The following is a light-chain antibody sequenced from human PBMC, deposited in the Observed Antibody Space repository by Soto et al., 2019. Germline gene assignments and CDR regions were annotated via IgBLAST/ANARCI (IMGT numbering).Light chain of an antibody. J-gene: IGLJ1*01. CDR2: TNN. CDR3: AAWDDSLGAYV. Sequence: SAPTQPPSASATPGQRVTISCSGSNSNIGTNTVNWYQQLPGTAPRLLIYTNNQRPAGVPQRFSGSKTGTSASLAIGGLQSEDGADYYCAAWDDSLGAYVFGTGTKVTVL. CDR1: NSNIGTNT. V-gene: IGLV1-44*01.